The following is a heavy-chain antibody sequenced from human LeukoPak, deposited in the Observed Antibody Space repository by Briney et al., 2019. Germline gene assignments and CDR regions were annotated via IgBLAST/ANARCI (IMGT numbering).Heavy chain of an antibody. V-gene: IGHV1-18*01. D-gene: IGHD5-12*01. CDR3: ARVRLPIVGTIGWFDL. CDR1: GYSFSSYG. CDR2: ISAYNDNT. Sequence: ASVKVSCKASGYSFSSYGITWVRQAPGQGLEWMGWISAYNDNTKNAQKFQDRVITTRDTSTSTAYMEVTRLTSDDTAVYYCARVRLPIVGTIGWFDLWGQGTPVTVSS. J-gene: IGHJ5*02.